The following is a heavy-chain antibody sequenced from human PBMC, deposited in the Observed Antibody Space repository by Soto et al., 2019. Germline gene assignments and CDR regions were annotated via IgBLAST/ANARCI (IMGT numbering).Heavy chain of an antibody. D-gene: IGHD2-8*01. J-gene: IGHJ4*02. V-gene: IGHV3-48*03. Sequence: GGSLRLSCEATGFTFSSHEMNWIRQTPGKRLEWIAKISGSGSTINYADSVKGRFTISRDNVQRTLHLQMDSLRSEDTAVYYCARESGMGYWGQGTLVTVSS. CDR1: GFTFSSHE. CDR2: ISGSGSTI. CDR3: ARESGMGY.